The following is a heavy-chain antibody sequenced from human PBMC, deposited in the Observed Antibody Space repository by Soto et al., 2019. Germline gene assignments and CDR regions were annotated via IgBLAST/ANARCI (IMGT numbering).Heavy chain of an antibody. J-gene: IGHJ5*02. Sequence: EVQLVESGGGLVQPGRSLRLSCAAFGFPFEDYAMHWIRQTPGKGLEWVAGINWNSGSIGYADSVKGRFTLSRDNANNALYLQMDSLRTEDTALYFCAKGRGALAVVSNWFDPWGQGTLVTVSS. CDR2: INWNSGSI. D-gene: IGHD3-22*01. CDR3: AKGRGALAVVSNWFDP. CDR1: GFPFEDYA. V-gene: IGHV3-9*01.